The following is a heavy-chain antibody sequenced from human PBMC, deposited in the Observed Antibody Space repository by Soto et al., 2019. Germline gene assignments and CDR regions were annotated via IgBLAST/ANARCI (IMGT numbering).Heavy chain of an antibody. V-gene: IGHV1-69*01. Sequence: QVLLAQSGAEVKKPGSSVKFSCQTSRGTFNTSPISWVRQAPGQGLEWLGDIVPVFGMVNYAQHFQDRLNLDADESTTSVCLEGSMLTPEDTSVYFFATPQISGRHYDYRSHATASLYPSGLGVWGQGTTVIVSS. D-gene: IGHD3-3*01. J-gene: IGHJ6*02. CDR1: RGTFNTSP. CDR3: ATPQISGRHYDYRSHATASLYPSGLGV. CDR2: IVPVFGMV.